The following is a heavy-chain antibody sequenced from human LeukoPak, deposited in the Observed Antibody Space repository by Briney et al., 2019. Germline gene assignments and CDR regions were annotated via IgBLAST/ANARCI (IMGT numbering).Heavy chain of an antibody. CDR2: INPNSGGT. J-gene: IGHJ4*02. D-gene: IGHD5-18*01. V-gene: IGHV1-2*02. CDR1: GYTFTGYY. Sequence: ASVKVSCKASGYTFTGYYMHWVRQAPGQGLEWMGWINPNSGGTNYAQKLQGRVTMTTDTSTSTAYMELRSLRSDDTAVYYCARSQVGYSYGYEPDYWGQGTLVTVSS. CDR3: ARSQVGYSYGYEPDY.